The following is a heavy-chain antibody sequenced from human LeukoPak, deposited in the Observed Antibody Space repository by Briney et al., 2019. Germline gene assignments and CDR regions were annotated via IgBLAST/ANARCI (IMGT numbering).Heavy chain of an antibody. Sequence: ASVKVSCKASGYTFTGYFIHWVRQVPGQRLEWMGWINPNSGGTNYAQKFQGRVTMTRDTSTNTAYMELSRLRSDDTAIYYCARESIIPAARGDYWGQGTLVTVSS. CDR1: GYTFTGYF. CDR2: INPNSGGT. D-gene: IGHD2-2*01. CDR3: ARESIIPAARGDY. V-gene: IGHV1-2*02. J-gene: IGHJ4*02.